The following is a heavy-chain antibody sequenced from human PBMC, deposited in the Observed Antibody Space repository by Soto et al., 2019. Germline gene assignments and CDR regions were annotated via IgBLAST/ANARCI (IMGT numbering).Heavy chain of an antibody. CDR1: GFSLSTSGGG. D-gene: IGHD2-21*02. CDR2: IYWDDDK. J-gene: IGHJ3*02. CDR3: EHRRRGGDEVDAFDI. Sequence: QINLKESGPTLVKPTQTLTLTCTFSGFSLSTSGGGVGWIRQPPGKALEWLALIYWDDDKRYSPSLKSRLAINKHTSTDQVVVTVTSMDPVATATYYWEHRRRGGDEVDAFDIWGQGTMVTVSS. V-gene: IGHV2-5*02.